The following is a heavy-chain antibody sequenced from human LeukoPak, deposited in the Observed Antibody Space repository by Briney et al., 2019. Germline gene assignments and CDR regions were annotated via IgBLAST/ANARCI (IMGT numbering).Heavy chain of an antibody. CDR3: ARDDYGGNSEGASDI. V-gene: IGHV1-2*04. Sequence: ASVKVSCKASGYTFTGYYMHWVRQAPGQGLEWMGWINPNSGGTNYAQKFQGWVTMTRDTSISTAYMALSRLRSDDTAVYYCARDDYGGNSEGASDIWGQGTMVTVSS. CDR2: INPNSGGT. J-gene: IGHJ3*02. D-gene: IGHD4-23*01. CDR1: GYTFTGYY.